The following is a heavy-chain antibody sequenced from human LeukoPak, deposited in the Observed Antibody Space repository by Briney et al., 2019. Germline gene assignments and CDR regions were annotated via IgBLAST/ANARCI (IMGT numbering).Heavy chain of an antibody. Sequence: PGGSLRLSCSASGFTFSSYAMHWVRQAPGKGLEYVSAISSNGGSTYYADSVKGRFTISRDNSKNTLYLQMSSLRAEDTAVYYCAREGWLQRKIYYGMDVWGQGTTVTVSS. CDR3: AREGWLQRKIYYGMDV. V-gene: IGHV3-64D*06. CDR1: GFTFSSYA. CDR2: ISSNGGST. J-gene: IGHJ6*02. D-gene: IGHD5-24*01.